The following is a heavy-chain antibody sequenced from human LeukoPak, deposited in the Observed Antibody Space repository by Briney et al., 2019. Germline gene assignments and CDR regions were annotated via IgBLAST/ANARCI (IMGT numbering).Heavy chain of an antibody. CDR2: ISAYNGNT. CDR3: ARVRVAAASDPDY. Sequence: GASVNVSCKASGYTFTSYGISWVRQAPWQGLEGMGWISAYNGNTNNAQKLQGRVTMTTDTSTSTAYMELRSLRSDDTAVYYCARVRVAAASDPDYWGQGTLVTVSS. V-gene: IGHV1-18*01. D-gene: IGHD6-13*01. CDR1: GYTFTSYG. J-gene: IGHJ4*02.